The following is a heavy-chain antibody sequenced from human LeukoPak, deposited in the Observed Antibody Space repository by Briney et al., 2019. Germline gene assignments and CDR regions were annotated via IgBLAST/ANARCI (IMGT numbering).Heavy chain of an antibody. CDR3: ARDGLAYCGGDCYLDWFDP. CDR2: ISAYNGNT. V-gene: IGHV1-18*01. J-gene: IGHJ5*02. D-gene: IGHD2-21*02. CDR1: GYTFTSYG. Sequence: GASVKVSCKASGYTFTSYGISWVRQAPGQGLEWMGWISAYNGNTNYAQKLQGRVTMTTDTSTSTAYMELRSLRSDDTAVYYCARDGLAYCGGDCYLDWFDPWGQGTLVTVSS.